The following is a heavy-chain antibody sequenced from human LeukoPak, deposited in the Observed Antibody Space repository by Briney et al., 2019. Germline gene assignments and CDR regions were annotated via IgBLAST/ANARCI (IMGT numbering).Heavy chain of an antibody. CDR3: ARGVGANDDAFDI. V-gene: IGHV4-39*07. CDR1: GGSISSSSYY. CDR2: IYYSGSA. D-gene: IGHD1-26*01. Sequence: KPSETLSLTCTVSGGSISSSSYYWGWIRQPPGKGLEWIGTIYYSGSAYYTPSLKSRVTISVDTSKNQFSLKLSSVTAADTAVYYCARGVGANDDAFDIWGQGTMVTVSS. J-gene: IGHJ3*02.